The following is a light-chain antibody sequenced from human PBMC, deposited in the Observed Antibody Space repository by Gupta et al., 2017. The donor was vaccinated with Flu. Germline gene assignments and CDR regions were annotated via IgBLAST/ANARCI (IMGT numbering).Light chain of an antibody. CDR1: SSNIGTNY. CDR2: RSN. CDR3: AAWDDSRSSYV. V-gene: IGLV1-47*01. J-gene: IGLJ1*01. Sequence: RGTISCSVSSSNIGTNYVHWYQQLPGTAPKLLIYRSNQRPSGVPDRFSGSKSGTSASLAISGLRAEDEADYYCAAWDDSRSSYVLGTGTKFTVL.